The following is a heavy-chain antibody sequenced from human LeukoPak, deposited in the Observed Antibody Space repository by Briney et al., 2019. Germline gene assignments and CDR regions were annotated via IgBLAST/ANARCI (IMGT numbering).Heavy chain of an antibody. CDR2: ISSSSSYI. CDR3: ARELIAAAGSPFDY. V-gene: IGHV3-21*01. D-gene: IGHD6-13*01. Sequence: GGSLRLSCAASGFTFSSYSMNWVRQAPGKGLEWVSSISSSSSYIYYADSVKGRFTISRDNAKNSLYLQMNSLRAEDTAVYYRARELIAAAGSPFDYWGQGTLVTVSS. CDR1: GFTFSSYS. J-gene: IGHJ4*02.